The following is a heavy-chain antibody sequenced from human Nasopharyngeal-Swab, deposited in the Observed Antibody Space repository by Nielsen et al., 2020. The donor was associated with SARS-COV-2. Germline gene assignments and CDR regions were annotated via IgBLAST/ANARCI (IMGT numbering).Heavy chain of an antibody. CDR2: MNPNSGNT. Sequence: ASAKVSCKASGYIFTSYDINWVRQATGQGVEGMGWMNPNSGNTGYAQKFQGRFTMTRNTSISTAYMELSSLRSEDTAVYYCGRGGYGDYLGYYYYLDVWGKGTTVTVSS. J-gene: IGHJ6*03. CDR1: GYIFTSYD. D-gene: IGHD4-17*01. CDR3: GRGGYGDYLGYYYYLDV. V-gene: IGHV1-8*01.